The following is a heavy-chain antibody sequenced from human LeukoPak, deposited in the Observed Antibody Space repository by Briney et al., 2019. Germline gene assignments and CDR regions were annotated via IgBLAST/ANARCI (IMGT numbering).Heavy chain of an antibody. CDR3: AKNRWGSVATSDS. CDR2: ISSSGSI. J-gene: IGHJ4*02. V-gene: IGHV3-11*04. D-gene: IGHD5-12*01. CDR1: GFTFSDNY. Sequence: GGSLRLSCAASGFTFSDNYMSWIRQAPGKGLEWVSYISSSGSIYYADSVKGRFTISRDNSKNTVYLQMNSLRTEDTALYYCAKNRWGSVATSDSWGQGTLVTVSS.